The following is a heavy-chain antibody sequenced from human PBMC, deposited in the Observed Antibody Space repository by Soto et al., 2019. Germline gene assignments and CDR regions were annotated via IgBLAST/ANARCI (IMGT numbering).Heavy chain of an antibody. D-gene: IGHD6-19*01. Sequence: GGSLRLSCAASGITLDSAWVNWVRQAPGKGLEWVAQAKRKAAGGAIDYAAPVKGRFIISRDDSKNMAYLQMNSLKIEDTALYYCTTGYGSDWYGWGQGTLVTVSP. CDR3: TTGYGSDWYG. CDR1: GITLDSAW. CDR2: AKRKAAGGAI. V-gene: IGHV3-15*01. J-gene: IGHJ4*02.